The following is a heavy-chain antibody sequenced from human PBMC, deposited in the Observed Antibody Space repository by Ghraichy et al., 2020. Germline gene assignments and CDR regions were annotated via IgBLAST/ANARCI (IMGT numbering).Heavy chain of an antibody. D-gene: IGHD7-27*01. CDR2: IYYSGST. J-gene: IGHJ4*02. Sequence: SETLSLTCTVSGGSISSYYWSWIRQPPGKGLEWIGYIYYSGSTNYNPSLKSRVTILEDTSKNQFSLKLSSVTAADTAVYYCARRANWGFFDYWGQGILVTVSS. V-gene: IGHV4-59*08. CDR1: GGSISSYY. CDR3: ARRANWGFFDY.